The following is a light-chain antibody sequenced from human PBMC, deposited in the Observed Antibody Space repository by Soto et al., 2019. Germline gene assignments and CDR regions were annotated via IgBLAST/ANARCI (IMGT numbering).Light chain of an antibody. Sequence: DIPMTQSPSSLSASVGDRVTITCQASQDINNYLNWYQQKPGKAPKLLIYDASNLETGVPSRFSGSGSGTDFTFTISSLQPEDIATYYCQQRSNWPPIFTFGPGTKVDIK. CDR3: QQRSNWPPIFT. CDR2: DAS. V-gene: IGKV1-33*01. J-gene: IGKJ3*01. CDR1: QDINNY.